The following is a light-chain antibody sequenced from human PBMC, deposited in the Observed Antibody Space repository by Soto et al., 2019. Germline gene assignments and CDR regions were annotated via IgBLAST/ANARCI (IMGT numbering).Light chain of an antibody. CDR2: GAS. Sequence: IVLTQSPGTLSLSPGERATLSCRASQTVTRNYLAWHQQKPGQTTRLLVYGASSQATGIPDRFSGSGCRTYSTLTSSLLEPDDLAVYYCQQHGSLPITFGQGTRLEIK. CDR1: QTVTRNY. V-gene: IGKV3-20*01. J-gene: IGKJ5*01. CDR3: QQHGSLPIT.